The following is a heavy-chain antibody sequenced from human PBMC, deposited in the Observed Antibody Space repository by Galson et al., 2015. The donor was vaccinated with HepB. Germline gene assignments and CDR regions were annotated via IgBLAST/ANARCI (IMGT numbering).Heavy chain of an antibody. CDR1: GFTFSNYW. Sequence: SLRLSCAASGFTFSNYWMHWVRQAPGKGLVWVSRINSDGTYITYADSVKGRFTISRDNAKNTLYLRMNSPRAEDTALYYCARTRGAAAGIFDYWGQGSLVTASS. CDR3: ARTRGAAAGIFDY. CDR2: INSDGTYI. J-gene: IGHJ4*02. V-gene: IGHV3-74*01. D-gene: IGHD6-13*01.